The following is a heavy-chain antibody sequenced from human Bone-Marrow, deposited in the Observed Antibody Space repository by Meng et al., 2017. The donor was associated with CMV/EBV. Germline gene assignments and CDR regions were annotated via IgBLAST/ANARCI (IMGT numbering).Heavy chain of an antibody. CDR2: MNPNSGNT. CDR1: GYTFTTYD. J-gene: IGHJ5*02. Sequence: ASVKVSCKASGYTFTTYDIDWVRQATGQGLEWMGWMNPNSGNTGYAQKFEGRVTMTRNTSISTAYRELSSLRSEDTAVYYCARRGVAARRGSWFDPWAQGTPVTVSS. D-gene: IGHD6-6*01. CDR3: ARRGVAARRGSWFDP. V-gene: IGHV1-8*01.